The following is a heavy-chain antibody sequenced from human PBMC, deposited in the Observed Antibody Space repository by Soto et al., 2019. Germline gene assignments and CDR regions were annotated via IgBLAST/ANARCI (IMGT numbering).Heavy chain of an antibody. CDR1: GASISGFY. V-gene: IGHV4-4*07. CDR3: VRDGTKTLRDWFDP. Sequence: RSLTCTVSGASISGFYWSWIRKSAGKGLEWIGRIYATGTTDYNPSLKSRVTMSVDTSKKQFSLKLRSVTAADTAVYYCVRDGTKTLRDWFDPWGQGISVTVSS. CDR2: IYATGTT. J-gene: IGHJ5*02. D-gene: IGHD1-1*01.